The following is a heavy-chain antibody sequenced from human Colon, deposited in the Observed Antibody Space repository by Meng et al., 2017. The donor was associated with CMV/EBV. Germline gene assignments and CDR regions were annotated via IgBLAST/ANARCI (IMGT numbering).Heavy chain of an antibody. CDR1: GFTFGSHA. D-gene: IGHD4-17*01. CDR3: AKTTVTTAYYYYGMDV. V-gene: IGHV3-30*02. J-gene: IGHJ6*02. CDR2: ILFDGSNQ. Sequence: GGSLRLSCAASGFTFGSHAMHWVRQAPGKGLEWVALILFDGSNQYYADSVKSRFTISRDNSKNTLYLQMNSLRAEDTALYYCAKTTVTTAYYYYGMDVWGQGTTVTVSS.